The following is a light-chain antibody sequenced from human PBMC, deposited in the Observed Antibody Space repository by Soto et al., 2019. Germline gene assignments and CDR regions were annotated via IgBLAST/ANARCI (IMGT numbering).Light chain of an antibody. CDR1: QSVSSSY. CDR2: GAS. J-gene: IGKJ2*01. V-gene: IGKV3-20*01. CDR3: QQYGSPMYT. Sequence: EIVLTQSPGTLSLSPGERATLSCRASQSVSSSYLAWYQQKPGQAPRLLIYGASSRATGIPDRFSGSGSGTDFNLTISRLEPEEFAVYYCQQYGSPMYTFGQGNKMEIK.